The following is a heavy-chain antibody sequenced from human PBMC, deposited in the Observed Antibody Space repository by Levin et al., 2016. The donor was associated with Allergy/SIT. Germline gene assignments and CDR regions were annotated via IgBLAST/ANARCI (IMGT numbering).Heavy chain of an antibody. Sequence: SVKVSCKASGYTFTGYYIHWVRQARGQRLEWIGWIVVGSGNTHYAQNFREKVTITWDMSTTTAYMEMTRLTSEDTAVYYCAADPPSVQGSGSDGWFDPWGQGTLVTVSS. CDR1: GYTFTGYY. J-gene: IGHJ5*02. V-gene: IGHV1-58*02. D-gene: IGHD6-19*01. CDR2: IVVGSGNT. CDR3: AADPPSVQGSGSDGWFDP.